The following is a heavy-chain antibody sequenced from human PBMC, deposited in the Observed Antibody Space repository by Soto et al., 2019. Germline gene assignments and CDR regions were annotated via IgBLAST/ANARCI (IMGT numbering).Heavy chain of an antibody. CDR1: GFTFSSYS. J-gene: IGHJ6*03. CDR3: ARKGLHFIQIESVPGDYDFWSGYYADYYYYMDV. D-gene: IGHD3-3*01. CDR2: ISSSSSYI. V-gene: IGHV3-21*01. Sequence: GGSLRLSCAASGFTFSSYSMNWVRQAPGKGLERVSSISSSSSYIYYADTVKGRFTISRDNAKNSLYLQMNSLRAEDTVVYYCARKGLHFIQIESVPGDYDFWSGYYADYYYYMDVWGKGTTVTAP.